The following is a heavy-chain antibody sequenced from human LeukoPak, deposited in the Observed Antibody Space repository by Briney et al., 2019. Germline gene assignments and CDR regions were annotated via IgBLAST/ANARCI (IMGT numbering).Heavy chain of an antibody. D-gene: IGHD5-24*01. CDR3: ARAFRWLQTTGPGY. Sequence: ASVKVSCKSSGYTFTGYYMHWVRQAPGQGLEWMGWITPNSGGTNYAQKFQGRVTMTRDTSISTAYMELSRLRSDDTAVYYCARAFRWLQTTGPGYWGQGTLVTVSS. CDR1: GYTFTGYY. V-gene: IGHV1-2*02. J-gene: IGHJ4*02. CDR2: ITPNSGGT.